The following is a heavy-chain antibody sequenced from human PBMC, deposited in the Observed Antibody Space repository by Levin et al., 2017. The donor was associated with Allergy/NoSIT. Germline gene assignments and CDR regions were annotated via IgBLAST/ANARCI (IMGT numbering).Heavy chain of an antibody. Sequence: GGSLRLSCAASGFTVSSNYMSWVRQAPGKGLEWVSVIYSGGSTYYADSVKGRFTISRDNSKNTLYLQMNSLRAEDTAVYYCARSSSGWDSFFDYWGQGTLVTVSS. V-gene: IGHV3-53*01. D-gene: IGHD6-19*01. J-gene: IGHJ4*02. CDR2: IYSGGST. CDR3: ARSSSGWDSFFDY. CDR1: GFTVSSNY.